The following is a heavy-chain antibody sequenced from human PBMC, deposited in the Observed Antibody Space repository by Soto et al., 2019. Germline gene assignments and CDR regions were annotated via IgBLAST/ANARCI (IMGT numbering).Heavy chain of an antibody. D-gene: IGHD2-21*01. CDR2: IIPIFGTA. V-gene: IGHV1-69*13. CDR3: ARDMWRTEPKPSNYYYYGMDV. CDR1: GGTFSSYA. Sequence: GASVKVSCKASGGTFSSYAISWVRQAPGQGLEWMGGIIPIFGTANYAQKFQGRVTITADESTSTAYMELSSLRSEDTAVYYCARDMWRTEPKPSNYYYYGMDVWGQGTTVTVSS. J-gene: IGHJ6*02.